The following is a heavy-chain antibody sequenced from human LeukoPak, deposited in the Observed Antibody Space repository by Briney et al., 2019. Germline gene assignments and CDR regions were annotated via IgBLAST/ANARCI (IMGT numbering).Heavy chain of an antibody. D-gene: IGHD3-10*01. CDR3: ARGAGSGSSGFDI. J-gene: IGHJ3*02. Sequence: SETLSLTCTVSGGSISSYYWGWIRQPPGKGLEWIGYIFYSGSTNYNPSLKSRVTISVDTSKNQFSLKLSSVTAADTAVYYCARGAGSGSSGFDIWGQGTMVTVSS. V-gene: IGHV4-59*01. CDR1: GGSISSYY. CDR2: IFYSGST.